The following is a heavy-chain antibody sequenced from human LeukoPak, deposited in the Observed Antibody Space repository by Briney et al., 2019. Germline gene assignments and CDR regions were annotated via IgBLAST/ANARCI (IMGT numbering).Heavy chain of an antibody. CDR2: ITSSSSTK. CDR3: ARIMTTLTTVEY. J-gene: IGHJ4*02. D-gene: IGHD4-17*01. CDR1: GFTFSSYY. V-gene: IGHV3-48*01. Sequence: SGGSLRLSCTTSGFTFSSYYMHWVRQAPGKGLEWVSYITSSSSTKYYADSVKGRFTISRDNAKNSLYLQMNSLRAEDTAVYYCARIMTTLTTVEYWGQGTLVTVSS.